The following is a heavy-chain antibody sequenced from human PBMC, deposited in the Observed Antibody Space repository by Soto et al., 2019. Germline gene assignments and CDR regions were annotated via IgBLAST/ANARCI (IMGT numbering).Heavy chain of an antibody. CDR3: ARDRYSSSFDDYYYYGMDV. D-gene: IGHD6-6*01. V-gene: IGHV4-61*01. J-gene: IGHJ6*02. CDR2: IYYSGST. Sequence: SETLSLTCTVSGGPVSSGSYYWSWIRQPPGKGLEWIGYIYYSGSTNYNPSLKSRVTISVDTSKNQFSLKLSSVTAADTAVYYCARDRYSSSFDDYYYYGMDVWGQGTTVTVSS. CDR1: GGPVSSGSYY.